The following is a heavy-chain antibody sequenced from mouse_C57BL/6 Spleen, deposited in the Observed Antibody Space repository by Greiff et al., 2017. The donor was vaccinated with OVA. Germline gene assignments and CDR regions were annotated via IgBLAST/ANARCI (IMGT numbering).Heavy chain of an antibody. D-gene: IGHD1-1*01. CDR2: ISSGSSTI. J-gene: IGHJ4*01. CDR3: ARGYYGLGAMDY. Sequence: EVHLVESGGGLVKPGGSLKLSCAASGFTFSDYGMHWVRQAPEKGLEWVAYISSGSSTIYYADTVKGRFTISRDNAKNTLFLQMTSLRSEDTAMYYCARGYYGLGAMDYWGQGTSVTVSS. CDR1: GFTFSDYG. V-gene: IGHV5-17*01.